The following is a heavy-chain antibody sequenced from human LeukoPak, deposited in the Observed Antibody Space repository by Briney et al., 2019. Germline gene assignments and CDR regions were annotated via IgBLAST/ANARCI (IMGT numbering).Heavy chain of an antibody. Sequence: PGGSLRLSCVASGFNFSSYAMSWVRQAPGKGLEWVSAISGSGDSTYYADSVKGRFTISRGNSKNTLFLQMNSLRAEDTAVYYCAKAQLPDHFYMDVWGKGTTVTVSS. J-gene: IGHJ6*03. V-gene: IGHV3-23*01. CDR2: ISGSGDST. CDR3: AKAQLPDHFYMDV. CDR1: GFNFSSYA. D-gene: IGHD1-1*01.